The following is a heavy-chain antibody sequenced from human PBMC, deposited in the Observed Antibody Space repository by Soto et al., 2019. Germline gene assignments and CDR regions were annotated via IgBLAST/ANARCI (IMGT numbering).Heavy chain of an antibody. V-gene: IGHV2-5*02. CDR2: IYGDDDK. Sequence: SGPTPVNPTQTLTLTCTFSGFSLSSGKLGVGWIRQPPGKALEWLALIYGDDDKRYSPSLKNRLTITKDTSKNQVVLTMTNMDPVDTATYYCARDSSGYYGFDYWGQGTLVTVSS. J-gene: IGHJ4*02. D-gene: IGHD3-22*01. CDR3: ARDSSGYYGFDY. CDR1: GFSLSSGKLG.